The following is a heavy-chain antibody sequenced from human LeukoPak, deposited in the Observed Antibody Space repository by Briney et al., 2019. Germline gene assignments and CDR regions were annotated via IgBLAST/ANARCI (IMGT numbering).Heavy chain of an antibody. D-gene: IGHD6-25*01. Sequence: GGSLRLSCAATGFTFSSYWMHWVRQAPGKGLVWVSRINSDGSSTSYADSVKGRFTISRDNAKNTLYLQMNSLRAEDTAVYYCARRSAAKDAFDIWGQGTMVTVSS. J-gene: IGHJ3*02. CDR3: ARRSAAKDAFDI. CDR2: INSDGSST. V-gene: IGHV3-74*01. CDR1: GFTFSSYW.